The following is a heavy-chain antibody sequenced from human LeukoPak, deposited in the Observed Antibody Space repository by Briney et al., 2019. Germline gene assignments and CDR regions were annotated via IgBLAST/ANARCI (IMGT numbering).Heavy chain of an antibody. D-gene: IGHD2-2*01. CDR2: ISAYTGNT. CDR3: ARVASTTCDCPDYFDY. Sequence: APVKVSCKASGYTFTTFGITWVRQAPGQGLEWMGWISAYTGNTNYAPKFQGRVTMTTDTSTSTAHMELRSFTSDDTAVYYCARVASTTCDCPDYFDYWGQGTLVTVSS. CDR1: GYTFTTFG. J-gene: IGHJ4*02. V-gene: IGHV1-18*01.